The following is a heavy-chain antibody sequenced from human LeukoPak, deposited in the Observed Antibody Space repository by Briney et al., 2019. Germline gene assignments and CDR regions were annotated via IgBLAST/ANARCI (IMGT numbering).Heavy chain of an antibody. V-gene: IGHV3-49*04. Sequence: GGSLRLSCTASGFTSGDYAMSWVRQAPGKGLEWVGFIRSKAYGGTTEYAASVKGRFTISRDDSKSIAYLQMNSLKTEDTAVYYCTREVLWFGEYGPFDYWGQGTLVTVSS. J-gene: IGHJ4*02. CDR1: GFTSGDYA. CDR2: IRSKAYGGTT. D-gene: IGHD3-10*01. CDR3: TREVLWFGEYGPFDY.